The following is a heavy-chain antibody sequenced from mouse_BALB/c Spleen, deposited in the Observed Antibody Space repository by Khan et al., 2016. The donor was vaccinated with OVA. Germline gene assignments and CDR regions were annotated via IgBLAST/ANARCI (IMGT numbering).Heavy chain of an antibody. CDR2: IWGGGGT. CDR1: GFSLSRYN. J-gene: IGHJ4*01. Sequence: VKLVESGPGLVAPSQSLSITCTVSGFSLSRYNIHWVRQPPGKGLEWMGMIWGGGGTDYNSTLKSRLGISKDNSKSQVFLKRNSLQTEYTAMYYCARAYYRYDGCYAMDYWGQGTSVTVSS. D-gene: IGHD2-14*01. V-gene: IGHV2-6-4*01. CDR3: ARAYYRYDGCYAMDY.